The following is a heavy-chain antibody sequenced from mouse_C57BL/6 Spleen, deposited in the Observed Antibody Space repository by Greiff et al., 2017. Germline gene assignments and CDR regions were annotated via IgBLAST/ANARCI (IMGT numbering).Heavy chain of an antibody. CDR2: ISGGGGNT. Sequence: EVMLVESGGGLVKPGGSLKLSCAASGFTFSSYTMSWVRQTPEKRLEWVATISGGGGNTYYPDSVKGRFTISRDNAKNTLYLQMSSLSSEDTALYYCARHQFITTVVAPLDYWGQGTTLTVSS. CDR1: GFTFSSYT. CDR3: ARHQFITTVVAPLDY. D-gene: IGHD1-1*01. J-gene: IGHJ2*01. V-gene: IGHV5-9*01.